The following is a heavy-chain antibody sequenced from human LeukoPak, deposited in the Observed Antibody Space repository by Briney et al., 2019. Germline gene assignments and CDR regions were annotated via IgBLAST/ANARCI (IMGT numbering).Heavy chain of an antibody. D-gene: IGHD1-26*01. V-gene: IGHV6-1*01. Sequence: PSQTLSLTCAISGDSVSSNSAAWNWIRQSPSRGLEWLGRTYYRSKWYNDYAVSVKSRITINPDTSKNQFSLQLNSVTPEDTAVYYCARDSEYSGGYYFREGDYNWFDPWGQGTLVTVSS. CDR3: ARDSEYSGGYYFREGDYNWFDP. CDR1: GDSVSSNSAA. J-gene: IGHJ5*02. CDR2: TYYRSKWYN.